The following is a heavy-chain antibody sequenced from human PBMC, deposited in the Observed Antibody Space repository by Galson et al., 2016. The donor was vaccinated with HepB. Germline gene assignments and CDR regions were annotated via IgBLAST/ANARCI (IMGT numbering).Heavy chain of an antibody. V-gene: IGHV3-7*01. D-gene: IGHD2/OR15-2a*01. J-gene: IGHJ6*04. CDR3: ARERGGLYGNRDGIHV. Sequence: SLRLSCAASGFTFNNYWMTWVRQAPGKGLEWVATIKQDGSQRFYVDSVKGRFTVSIDKAKNSLYLQMNSLRAGDTALYYCARERGGLYGNRDGIHVWGKGTTVIVSS. CDR2: IKQDGSQR. CDR1: GFTFNNYW.